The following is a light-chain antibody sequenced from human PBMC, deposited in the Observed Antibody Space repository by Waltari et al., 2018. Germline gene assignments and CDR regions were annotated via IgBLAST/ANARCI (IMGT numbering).Light chain of an antibody. V-gene: IGKV1-39*01. CDR1: QSIISY. CDR2: AAS. Sequence: DIQMTQSPSSLSASVGDRVTITCRASQSIISYLNWYQQKPGKAPKLLISAASSVQSGVPSRFSGSGSGTDFTLTISSLQPEDFATYYCQQSYITPQTFGQGTKVEIK. CDR3: QQSYITPQT. J-gene: IGKJ1*01.